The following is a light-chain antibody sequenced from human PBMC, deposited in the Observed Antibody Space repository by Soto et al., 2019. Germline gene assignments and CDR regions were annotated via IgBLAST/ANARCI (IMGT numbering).Light chain of an antibody. Sequence: QSVLSQPASVSGSPGQTITISCTGTSTDVGGYNAVSWYQHHPGKAPKLIIYEVTHRPSGVSDRFSASKSGNTASLTISGLQDEEESEHYCNSFTISNLSVFGTVTMATV. CDR3: NSFTISNLSV. J-gene: IGLJ1*01. CDR2: EVT. CDR1: STDVGGYNA. V-gene: IGLV2-14*01.